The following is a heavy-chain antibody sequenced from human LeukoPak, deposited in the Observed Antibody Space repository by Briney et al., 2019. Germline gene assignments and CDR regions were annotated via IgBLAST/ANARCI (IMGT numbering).Heavy chain of an antibody. V-gene: IGHV3-49*04. D-gene: IGHD5-24*01. CDR3: TRGWDYGDY. CDR2: IRSKAYGGTT. Sequence: GGSLRLSCTASGFTFGDYAMSWVRQAPGKGLEWVGFIRSKAYGGTTEYAASVKGRFTISRDDSKSIAYLQMNSLKTEDTAVYYCTRGWDYGDYWGQGTLVTVSS. J-gene: IGHJ4*02. CDR1: GFTFGDYA.